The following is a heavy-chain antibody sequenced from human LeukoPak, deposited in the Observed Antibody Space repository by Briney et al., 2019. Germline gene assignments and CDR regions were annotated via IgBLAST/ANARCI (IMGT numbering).Heavy chain of an antibody. CDR3: AAGMAARGKYHFDY. Sequence: NRGESLKISCKGSGYSFTSYWIGWVRQMPGKGLEWMGIIYPGDSDTRYSPSFQGQVTISADKSISTACLQWSSLKASDTAMYYCAAGMAARGKYHFDYWGQGTLVTVSS. D-gene: IGHD6-13*01. J-gene: IGHJ4*02. V-gene: IGHV5-51*01. CDR2: IYPGDSDT. CDR1: GYSFTSYW.